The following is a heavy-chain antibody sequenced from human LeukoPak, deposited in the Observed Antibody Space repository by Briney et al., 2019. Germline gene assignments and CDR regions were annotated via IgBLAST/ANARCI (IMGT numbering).Heavy chain of an antibody. CDR1: GFTFSDYY. V-gene: IGHV3-11*01. CDR3: AKTVTPVGYYYYGMDV. CDR2: VSSASSTI. J-gene: IGHJ6*02. D-gene: IGHD4-17*01. Sequence: GGSLRLSCAASGFTFSDYYMNWIRQAPGRGLEWVSYVSSASSTIYYADSVKGRFTISRDNAKNSLYLQVNSLRAEDTAVYYCAKTVTPVGYYYYGMDVWGQGTTVTVSS.